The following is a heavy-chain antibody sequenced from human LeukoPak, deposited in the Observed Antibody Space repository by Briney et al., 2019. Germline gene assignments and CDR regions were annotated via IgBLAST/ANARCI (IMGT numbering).Heavy chain of an antibody. Sequence: SETLSLTCTVSGGSISSDYWSWIRQPPGKGLEWIGYIYYSGSTSYNPSLKSRVTISVDTSKNQFSLKLSSVTAADTAIYYCAKVGGMTTINIASFDIWGQGTMVTVSS. CDR1: GGSISSDY. J-gene: IGHJ3*02. V-gene: IGHV4-59*01. CDR2: IYYSGST. D-gene: IGHD2-15*01. CDR3: AKVGGMTTINIASFDI.